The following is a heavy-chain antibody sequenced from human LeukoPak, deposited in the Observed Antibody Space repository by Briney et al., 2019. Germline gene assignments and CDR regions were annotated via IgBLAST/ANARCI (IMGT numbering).Heavy chain of an antibody. V-gene: IGHV4-59*11. Sequence: WETLSLTCTVSGGSISSHYWSWIRQPPGKGLEWIGYIYYSGSTNYNPSLKSRVTISVDTSKNQFSLKLSSVTAADTAVYYCARVYGDYVDYWGQGTLVTVSS. J-gene: IGHJ4*02. CDR3: ARVYGDYVDY. CDR1: GGSISSHY. D-gene: IGHD4-17*01. CDR2: IYYSGST.